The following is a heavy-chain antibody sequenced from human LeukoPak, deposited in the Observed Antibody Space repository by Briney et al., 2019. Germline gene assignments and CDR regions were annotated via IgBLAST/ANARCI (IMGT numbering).Heavy chain of an antibody. V-gene: IGHV3-23*01. D-gene: IGHD2-21*01. J-gene: IGHJ4*02. CDR1: GFTFSTFA. Sequence: GGSLRLSCAASGFTFSTFAMSWGRQAPGKGLEWVSTITRSGAAKYYADSVKGRFTISRDNSRNTLYLQMDSLSAEDTALYYCAKDHPSCGGRDCLLFDNWGQGTLVTVST. CDR3: AKDHPSCGGRDCLLFDN. CDR2: ITRSGAAK.